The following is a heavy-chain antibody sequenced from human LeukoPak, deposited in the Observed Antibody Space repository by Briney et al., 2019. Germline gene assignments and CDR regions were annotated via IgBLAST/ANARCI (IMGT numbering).Heavy chain of an antibody. V-gene: IGHV3-7*01. CDR1: GFTFSSYW. D-gene: IGHD6-13*01. CDR2: IQEDGSEK. J-gene: IGHJ5*02. Sequence: GGSLRLSCAASGFTFSSYWMSWVRQLLGKGLEWVASIQEDGSEKYYVDFVKGRFTIFRDNANKSLYLQMNSLRAEDTAVYYCARASYVASGFDPWGQGILVTVSS. CDR3: ARASYVASGFDP.